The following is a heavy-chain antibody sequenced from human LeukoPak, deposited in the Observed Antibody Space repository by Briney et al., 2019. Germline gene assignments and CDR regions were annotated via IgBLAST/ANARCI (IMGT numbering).Heavy chain of an antibody. D-gene: IGHD6-13*01. CDR1: GGSFSGYY. CDR2: IDHSGSA. V-gene: IGHV4-34*01. Sequence: SETLSLTCAVSGGSFSGYYWSWIRQPPGKGLEWIGEIDHSGSATYNPSLQSRVIISKDKSNNQFSLKLNSVTAADTAVYYCARVQQLADFDYWGQGNLVTVSS. CDR3: ARVQQLADFDY. J-gene: IGHJ4*02.